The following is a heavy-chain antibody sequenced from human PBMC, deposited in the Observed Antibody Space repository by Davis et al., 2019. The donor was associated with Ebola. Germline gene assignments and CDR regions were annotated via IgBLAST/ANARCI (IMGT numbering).Heavy chain of an antibody. D-gene: IGHD2-15*01. J-gene: IGHJ6*04. CDR2: ISSSSSYI. CDR3: ASHCSGGSCYLYYYYGMDV. V-gene: IGHV3-21*01. Sequence: PGGSLRLSCAASGFTFSSYSMNWVRQAPGKGLEWVSSISSSSSYIYYADSVKGRFTISRDNAKNSLYLQMNSLRAEDTAVYYCASHCSGGSCYLYYYYGMDVWGKGTTVTVTS. CDR1: GFTFSSYS.